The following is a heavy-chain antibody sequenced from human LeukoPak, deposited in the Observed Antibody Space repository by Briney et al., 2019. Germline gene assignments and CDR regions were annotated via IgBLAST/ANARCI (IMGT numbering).Heavy chain of an antibody. D-gene: IGHD5-12*01. CDR1: GGTFSSYA. CDR3: ARDPWVSGYEPKNYYYYYMDV. Sequence: SVKVSCKASGGTFSSYAISWVRQAPGQGLEWMGGIIPIFGTANYAQKFQGRVTITADESTSTAYMELSSLRSEDTAVYYCARDPWVSGYEPKNYYYYYMDVWGIGTTVTVSS. J-gene: IGHJ6*03. V-gene: IGHV1-69*01. CDR2: IIPIFGTA.